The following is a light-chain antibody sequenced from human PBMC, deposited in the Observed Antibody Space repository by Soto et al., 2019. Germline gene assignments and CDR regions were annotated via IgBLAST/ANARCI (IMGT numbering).Light chain of an antibody. Sequence: IVLTQSPGSLSLSPLERATLSCSASQSVSSKYLGWYQQKPGQAPRLLIYDASNRATGIPARFSGSGSGTDFTLIISRLEPEDFAVYYCQQYGSSPRITFGGGTKVDIK. J-gene: IGKJ4*01. CDR1: QSVSSKY. V-gene: IGKV3-20*01. CDR2: DAS. CDR3: QQYGSSPRIT.